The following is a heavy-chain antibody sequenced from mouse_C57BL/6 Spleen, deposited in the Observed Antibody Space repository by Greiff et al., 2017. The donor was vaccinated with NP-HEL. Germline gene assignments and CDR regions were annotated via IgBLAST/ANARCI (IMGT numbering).Heavy chain of an antibody. J-gene: IGHJ1*03. CDR1: GYTFTSYG. CDR2: IYIGNGYT. CDR3: ERRGLDYLYWYFDV. V-gene: IGHV1-58*01. D-gene: IGHD2-4*01. Sequence: VQLQQSGAELVRPGSSVKMSCKTSGYTFTSYGINWVKQRPGQGLEWIGYIYIGNGYTEYNEKFKSKAKLTADTSSSTAYMQLSSLTSEDSAIYFCERRGLDYLYWYFDVWGTGTTVTVSS.